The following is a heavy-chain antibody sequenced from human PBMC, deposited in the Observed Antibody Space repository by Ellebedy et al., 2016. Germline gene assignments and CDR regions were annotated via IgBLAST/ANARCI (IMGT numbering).Heavy chain of an antibody. Sequence: SETLSLXXTVSGGSVSSGRYYWYWIRQPPGKGLEWIGYIHYTRNTNYNPSLKSRVTMSIDTSKKTFALEVTSVTAADTAVYYCARGAPLFDHWGQGTLVSVSS. V-gene: IGHV4-61*03. CDR3: ARGAPLFDH. D-gene: IGHD3-16*01. J-gene: IGHJ5*02. CDR1: GGSVSSGRYY. CDR2: IHYTRNT.